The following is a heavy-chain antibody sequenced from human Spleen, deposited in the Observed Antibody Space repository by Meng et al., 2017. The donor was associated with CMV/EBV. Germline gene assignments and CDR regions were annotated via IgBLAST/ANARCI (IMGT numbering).Heavy chain of an antibody. CDR2: INPNSDGT. Sequence: ASVKVSCKASGYTFTGYYIHWVRQAPGQGLEWMGWINPNSDGTDYAQKFQGRVTMTRDTSISTAYMELSRLRSDDTAVYYCAREYCPNGVCFHLGSNWFDPWGQGTLVTVSS. CDR3: AREYCPNGVCFHLGSNWFDP. J-gene: IGHJ5*02. D-gene: IGHD2-8*01. V-gene: IGHV1-2*02. CDR1: GYTFTGYY.